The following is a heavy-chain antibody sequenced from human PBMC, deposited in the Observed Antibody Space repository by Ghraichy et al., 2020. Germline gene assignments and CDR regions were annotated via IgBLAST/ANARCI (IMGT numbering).Heavy chain of an antibody. CDR1: GFSFGSFA. V-gene: IGHV3-23*01. D-gene: IGHD3-3*01. CDR3: AKDPAYNFWSGYYDRFDN. Sequence: GGSLRLSCAASGFSFGSFAISWVRQTPGKGLAWVSSISGGGEETYYADSVRGRFTISRDNSKKTVYLQMNSLSAEETAIYYCAKDPAYNFWSGYYDRFDNWGQGTLVTVSS. CDR2: ISGGGEET. J-gene: IGHJ4*02.